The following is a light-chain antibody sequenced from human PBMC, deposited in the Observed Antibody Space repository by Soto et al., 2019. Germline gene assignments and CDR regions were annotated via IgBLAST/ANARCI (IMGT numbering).Light chain of an antibody. J-gene: IGKJ1*01. CDR1: QSVSSN. CDR3: HQYNNWPPCT. V-gene: IGKV3-15*01. Sequence: EIVMTQSPATLSVSPGERATLSCRASQSVSSNLAWYQQKPGQAPRLLIYGASTRATGIPARFSGSGSGTEVTITISSLQSEDFAVYYCHQYNNWPPCTFGQGTKVEIK. CDR2: GAS.